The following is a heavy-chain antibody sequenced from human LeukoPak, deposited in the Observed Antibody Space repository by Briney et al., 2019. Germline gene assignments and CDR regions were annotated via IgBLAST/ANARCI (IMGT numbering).Heavy chain of an antibody. CDR2: IIPIFGTA. CDR1: GGTFSSYA. D-gene: IGHD3-3*01. Sequence: SVTVSCKASGGTFSSYAISWVRQAPGQGLEWMGGIIPIFGTANYAQKFQGRVTITTDESTSTAYMELSSLRSEDTAVYYCAREITIFGVVTTYYYMDVWGKGTTVTVSS. V-gene: IGHV1-69*05. CDR3: AREITIFGVVTTYYYMDV. J-gene: IGHJ6*03.